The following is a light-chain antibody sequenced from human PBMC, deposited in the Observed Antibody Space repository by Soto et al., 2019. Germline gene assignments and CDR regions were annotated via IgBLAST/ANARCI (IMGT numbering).Light chain of an antibody. CDR3: GTWDSSLSAEV. Sequence: QSVLTQPPSVSATPGQKVTISCSGSTSNIGNNYVSWYQQLPGTAPKFLIYENDKRPSGIPDRFSGSKSGTSATLGITGLQTGDEADYYCGTWDSSLSAEVFGTGTKLTVL. CDR2: END. J-gene: IGLJ1*01. CDR1: TSNIGNNY. V-gene: IGLV1-51*02.